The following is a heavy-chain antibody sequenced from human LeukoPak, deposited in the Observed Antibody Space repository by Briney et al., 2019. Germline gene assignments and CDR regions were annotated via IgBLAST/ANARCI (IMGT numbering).Heavy chain of an antibody. J-gene: IGHJ3*02. V-gene: IGHV1-3*01. CDR2: INAGNGNT. D-gene: IGHD6-6*01. CDR3: ARATTKHPPGIAARDGAFDI. Sequence: ASVKVSCKASGYTFTSYAMHWVRQAPGQRLEWMGWINAGNGNTKYSQKFQGRVTITRDTSASTAYMELSSLRSEDTAVYYCARATTKHPPGIAARDGAFDIWGQGTMVTVSS. CDR1: GYTFTSYA.